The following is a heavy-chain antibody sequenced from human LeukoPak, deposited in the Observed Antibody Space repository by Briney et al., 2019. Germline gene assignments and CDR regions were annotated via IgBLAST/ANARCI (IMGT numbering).Heavy chain of an antibody. V-gene: IGHV4-34*01. Sequence: SETLSLTCTVSGGSITSNYWSWIRQPPGKGLEWIGEINHSGSTNYNPSLKSRVTISVDTSKNQFSLKLNSVTAADTAVYYCARGRKITMVRGVISNWFDPWGQGTLVTVSS. CDR2: INHSGST. J-gene: IGHJ5*02. D-gene: IGHD3-10*01. CDR3: ARGRKITMVRGVISNWFDP. CDR1: GGSITSNY.